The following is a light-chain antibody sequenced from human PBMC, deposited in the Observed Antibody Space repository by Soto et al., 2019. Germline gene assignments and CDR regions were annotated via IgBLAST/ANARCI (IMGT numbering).Light chain of an antibody. V-gene: IGLV2-14*01. CDR2: DVS. Sequence: QSVLTQPASVSGSPGQSITISCTGTSSDIGAHDYVSWYQQHPGKVPKLMIFDVSNRPSGVSNRFSGSKSGNTASLTISGLQGEDEAVYYCNSQTSDSTWVFGGGTKLTVL. CDR3: NSQTSDSTWV. CDR1: SSDIGAHDY. J-gene: IGLJ3*02.